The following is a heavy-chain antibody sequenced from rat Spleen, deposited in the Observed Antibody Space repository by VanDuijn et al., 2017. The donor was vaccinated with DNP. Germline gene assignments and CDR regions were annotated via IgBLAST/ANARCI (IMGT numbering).Heavy chain of an antibody. CDR3: VRWNSGHFDY. J-gene: IGHJ2*01. CDR2: ICSPAYAP. Sequence: EVQLVESGGGLVQPGRSLKLFCAASGFTFSDYYMAWIRQAPTKGLEWVAYICSPAYAPYYADSVKGRFTISRDNAKSTLYLQMNSLRSEDMATYYCVRWNSGHFDYWGQGVMVTVSS. CDR1: GFTFSDYY. D-gene: IGHD4-3*01. V-gene: IGHV5-22*01.